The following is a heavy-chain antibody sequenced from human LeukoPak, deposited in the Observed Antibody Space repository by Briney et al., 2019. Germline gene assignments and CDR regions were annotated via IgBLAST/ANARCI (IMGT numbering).Heavy chain of an antibody. CDR2: IYYSGST. CDR3: ARHGTDDYTDYDFAAVFDY. CDR1: GDFISSSPDY. V-gene: IGHV4-39*01. Sequence: PSETLSLTCTVSGDFISSSPDYWGWIRQPPGKGLEWIASIYYSGSTSYNPSHKSRVTISVDTTKNQFSLRLTSVTAADTALYYCARHGTDDYTDYDFAAVFDYWGRGTLVAVSS. D-gene: IGHD4-11*01. J-gene: IGHJ4*02.